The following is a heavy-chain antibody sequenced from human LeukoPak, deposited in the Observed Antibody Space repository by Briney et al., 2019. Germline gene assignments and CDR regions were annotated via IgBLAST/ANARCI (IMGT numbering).Heavy chain of an antibody. J-gene: IGHJ4*02. CDR1: GGSISSSSYY. Sequence: SGTLSLTCTVSGGSISSSSYYWGWIRQPPGKGLEWIGSIYYSGSTYYNPSLKSRVTISVDTSKNQFSLKLSSVTAADTAVYYCARDFPSYGDHGALDYWGQGTLVTVSS. D-gene: IGHD4-17*01. CDR3: ARDFPSYGDHGALDY. CDR2: IYYSGST. V-gene: IGHV4-39*07.